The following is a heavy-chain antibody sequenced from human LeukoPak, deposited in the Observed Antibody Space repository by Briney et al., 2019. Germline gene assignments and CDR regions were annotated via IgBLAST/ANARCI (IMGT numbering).Heavy chain of an antibody. CDR1: GYTFTGYY. Sequence: ASVKASCKASGYTFTGYYMDGARQAPGQGLEWMGWINPNSGGTNYAQKFQGRVTMTRDTSISTAYMELSRLRSDDTAVYYCASVLDAVGFDYWGQGTLVSVSS. V-gene: IGHV1-2*02. J-gene: IGHJ4*02. CDR3: ASVLDAVGFDY. CDR2: INPNSGGT. D-gene: IGHD3-10*01.